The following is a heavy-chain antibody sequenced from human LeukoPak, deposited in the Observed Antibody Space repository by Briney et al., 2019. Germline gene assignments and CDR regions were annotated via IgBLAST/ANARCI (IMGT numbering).Heavy chain of an antibody. V-gene: IGHV4-30-4*07. Sequence: KPSETLSLTCPLSGAAISRGGYAWNWIRQPPGKGLEWIAYIYHSGTTYYNRSLKSRATISVDTSKNQFSLKLSSVTAADTAVYYCVRGRYGSGWFKDKDWFDPWGQGIPVTVSS. CDR3: VRGRYGSGWFKDKDWFDP. CDR2: IYHSGTT. J-gene: IGHJ5*02. CDR1: GAAISRGGYA. D-gene: IGHD6-19*01.